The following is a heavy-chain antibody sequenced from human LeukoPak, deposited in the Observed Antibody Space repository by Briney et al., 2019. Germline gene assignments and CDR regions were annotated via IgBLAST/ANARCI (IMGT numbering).Heavy chain of an antibody. Sequence: GGSLRLSCAASGFTFSSYSMNWVRQAPGKGLEWVSYIISSSSTIYYADSVTGRCTISRDTAKNSLYMRMNSMRAEDTAVYYCARDPVDYWGQGTLVTVSS. CDR3: ARDPVDY. CDR1: GFTFSSYS. V-gene: IGHV3-48*01. CDR2: IISSSSTI. J-gene: IGHJ4*02.